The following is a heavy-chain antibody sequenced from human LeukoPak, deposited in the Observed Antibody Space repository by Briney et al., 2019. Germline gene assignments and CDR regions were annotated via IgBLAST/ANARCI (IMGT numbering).Heavy chain of an antibody. CDR3: ARFNSLGIPPYFDY. CDR2: INPNSGGT. V-gene: IGHV1-2*02. D-gene: IGHD7-27*01. Sequence: ASVRVSCTASGYTFTVYYMHWVRQAPGQGLEWMGWINPNSGGTNYAQKFQGRVTMTRDTSISTAYMELSRLRSDDTAVYYCARFNSLGIPPYFDYWGQGTLVTVSS. J-gene: IGHJ4*02. CDR1: GYTFTVYY.